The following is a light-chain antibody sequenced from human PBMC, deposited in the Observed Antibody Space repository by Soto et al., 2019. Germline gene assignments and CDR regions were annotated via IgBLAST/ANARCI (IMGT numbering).Light chain of an antibody. Sequence: QSALTQPPSASESPGQSVAISCTGTASDIGGYSFVSWYQQHPGKAPKLLIYDVNKRPSGVPDRFSGSKSGNTASLTVSGLQAEDEAEYYCSAHGGTNPYVFGTGTKLTVL. CDR3: SAHGGTNPYV. CDR1: ASDIGGYSF. J-gene: IGLJ1*01. V-gene: IGLV2-8*01. CDR2: DVN.